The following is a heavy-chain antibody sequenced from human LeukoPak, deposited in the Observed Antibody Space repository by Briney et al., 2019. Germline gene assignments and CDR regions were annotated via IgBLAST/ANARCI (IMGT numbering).Heavy chain of an antibody. J-gene: IGHJ4*02. CDR1: GCSFSDYG. V-gene: IGHV3-30*18. Sequence: PGRSLRLSCAASGCSFSDYGIHWVRQAPGKGLEWVAVISFDGSNKYYADSVKGRFTISRDNSKTTLSLQMNSLRVEDTAVYYCAKDGAYINYQYYFDSWGRGTLVTVSS. D-gene: IGHD4-11*01. CDR2: ISFDGSNK. CDR3: AKDGAYINYQYYFDS.